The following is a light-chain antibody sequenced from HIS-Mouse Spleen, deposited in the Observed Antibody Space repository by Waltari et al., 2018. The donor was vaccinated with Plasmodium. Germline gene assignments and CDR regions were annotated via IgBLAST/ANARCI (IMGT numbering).Light chain of an antibody. CDR3: QEWDSSAVV. J-gene: IGLJ2*01. V-gene: IGLV3-1*01. CDR2: QAS. CDR1: KLGDKY. Sequence: SYELTQPPSVSVSLGQTASITRSGDKLGDKYACWYQQNPGQSPVLVIYQASKRPSGLPEGFSGTNSGITATFTVSGTQAVDKATYCCQEWDSSAVVFCGGTKLTVL.